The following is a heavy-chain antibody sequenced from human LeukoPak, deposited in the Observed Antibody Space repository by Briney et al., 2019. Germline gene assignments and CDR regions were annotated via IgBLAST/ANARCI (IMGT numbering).Heavy chain of an antibody. CDR3: ARDRPYYDILTGYYIGEAFDI. Sequence: GGSLRLSCAASGFXVSSNYMSWVRQAPGKGREWLSDIYSGGNTYYADSVKGRFTISRDNSKNTLYLQMNSLRAEDTAVYYCARDRPYYDILTGYYIGEAFDIWGQGTMVTVSS. CDR2: IYSGGNT. V-gene: IGHV3-53*01. CDR1: GFXVSSNY. J-gene: IGHJ3*02. D-gene: IGHD3-9*01.